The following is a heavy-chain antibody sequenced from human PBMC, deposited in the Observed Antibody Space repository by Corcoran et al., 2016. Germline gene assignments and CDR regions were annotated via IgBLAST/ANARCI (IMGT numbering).Heavy chain of an antibody. CDR2: INPNSGGT. CDR1: GYTFTGYY. V-gene: IGHV1-2*02. CDR3: ARDDSYYYDSKGLDY. Sequence: QVQLVQSGAEVKKPGASVKVSCKASGYTFTGYYMHWVRQAPGQGLEWMGWINPNSGGTNYAQKFQGRVTMTRDTSISTAYMELSRLRSDDTAVYYCARDDSYYYDSKGLDYWGHGTLVTVSS. D-gene: IGHD3-10*01. J-gene: IGHJ4*01.